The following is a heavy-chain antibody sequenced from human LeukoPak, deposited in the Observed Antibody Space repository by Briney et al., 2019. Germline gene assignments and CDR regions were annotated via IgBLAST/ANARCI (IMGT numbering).Heavy chain of an antibody. Sequence: GGSLRLSCAASGFTFDDYAMHWVRHAPGKGLEWVSGISWNSGSIGYADSVKGRFTISRDNAKNSLYLQMNSLRAEDTALYYCAKDVTMGGYCSSTSCYSAFDYWGQGTLVTVSS. CDR1: GFTFDDYA. V-gene: IGHV3-9*01. J-gene: IGHJ4*02. CDR3: AKDVTMGGYCSSTSCYSAFDY. CDR2: ISWNSGSI. D-gene: IGHD2-2*01.